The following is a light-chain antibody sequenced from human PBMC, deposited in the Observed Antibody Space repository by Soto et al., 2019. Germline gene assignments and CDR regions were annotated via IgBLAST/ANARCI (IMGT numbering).Light chain of an antibody. Sequence: EIVMTQSPATLSVSPGERATLSCRASQSVSSNLAWYQQKPGQAPRLLIYGASTRATGIPARFSGSGSGTEFILTFSSLQSEDFAVYYCQQYNNWPITFGGGTKVEIK. J-gene: IGKJ4*01. CDR2: GAS. CDR1: QSVSSN. CDR3: QQYNNWPIT. V-gene: IGKV3-15*01.